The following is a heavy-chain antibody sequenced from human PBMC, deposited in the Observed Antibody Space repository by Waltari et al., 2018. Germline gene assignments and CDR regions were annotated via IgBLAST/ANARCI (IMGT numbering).Heavy chain of an antibody. V-gene: IGHV1-69*12. D-gene: IGHD2-2*01. CDR2: IIPIFGTA. CDR1: GGTFSRYA. J-gene: IGHJ5*02. CDR3: ARGGKGHIAIVPAAIDP. Sequence: QVQLVQSGAEVKKPGSSVKVSCKASGGTFSRYAISWVRQAPGQGLEWMGGIIPIFGTADYAQKFQGTVTITADESTSTAYLEISSLTSEDTAVYYCARGGKGHIAIVPAAIDPWXXGTLVTVSS.